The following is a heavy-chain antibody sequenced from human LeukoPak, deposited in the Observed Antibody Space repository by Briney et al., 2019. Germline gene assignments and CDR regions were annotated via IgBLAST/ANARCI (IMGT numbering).Heavy chain of an antibody. V-gene: IGHV3-7*01. CDR2: IKQDGNER. J-gene: IGHJ3*02. CDR1: GFTFSNYW. CDR3: ARELQYYDSSGYPMSYGFDI. Sequence: PGGSLRLSCAASGFTFSNYWMSWVRQAPGKGPEWVANIKQDGNERYYVDSVKGRFTISRDNSKNTVYLQMNSLRAEDTAVYYCARELQYYDSSGYPMSYGFDIWGQGTMVTVSS. D-gene: IGHD3-22*01.